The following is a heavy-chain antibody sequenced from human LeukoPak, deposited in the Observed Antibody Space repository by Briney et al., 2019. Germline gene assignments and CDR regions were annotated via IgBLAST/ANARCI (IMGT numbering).Heavy chain of an antibody. J-gene: IGHJ5*02. V-gene: IGHV4-61*02. D-gene: IGHD3-22*01. Sequence: SETLSLTCAVSGGSISSGDYSWSWIRQPPGKGLEWIGRVYTSGSTNYNPSLKSRVTISVDTSKKQFSLKLSSVTAADTAVYYCAREKIGYYDGSGRGWFDPWGQGTLVTVSS. CDR3: AREKIGYYDGSGRGWFDP. CDR1: GGSISSGDYS. CDR2: VYTSGST.